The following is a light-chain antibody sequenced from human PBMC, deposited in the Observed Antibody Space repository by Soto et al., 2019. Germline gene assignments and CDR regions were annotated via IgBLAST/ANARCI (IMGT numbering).Light chain of an antibody. V-gene: IGKV2-30*01. CDR1: QSLVYSDGNTY. Sequence: DVVMTQSPLSLPVTLGQPASISCRSSQSLVYSDGNTYLNWFQQRPGQSPRRLIYKVSNRDSGVPDRFSGRGSGPEFTLNISRVEAEDVGVYYCMHGTHWPLGTIGQGTKLEI. CDR3: MHGTHWPLGT. CDR2: KVS. J-gene: IGKJ2*01.